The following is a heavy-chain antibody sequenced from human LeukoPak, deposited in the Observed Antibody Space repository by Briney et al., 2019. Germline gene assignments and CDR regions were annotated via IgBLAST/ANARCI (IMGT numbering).Heavy chain of an antibody. Sequence: GGSLRLSCEASGFTFNYYGMQWVRQAPGKGLQWVAALAPDGTYTYYADSMKGRFAISRDNSKNTLYLQIYSLTVVDTAVYYCARDSDTTGNHWFFDVWGRGTLVTVSS. CDR3: ARDSDTTGNHWFFDV. CDR1: GFTFNYYG. V-gene: IGHV3-30*12. J-gene: IGHJ2*01. CDR2: LAPDGTYT. D-gene: IGHD1-1*01.